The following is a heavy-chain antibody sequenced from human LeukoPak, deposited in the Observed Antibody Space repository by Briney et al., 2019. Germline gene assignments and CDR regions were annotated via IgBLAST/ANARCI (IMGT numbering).Heavy chain of an antibody. CDR3: ARDVGDFWSGRYAATMDV. CDR2: VIPIFGTA. CDR1: GGTFSSYA. Sequence: GASVNVSCKASGGTFSSYAISWVRQAPGQGLEWMGGVIPIFGTANYAQKFQGRVTITADESTSTAYMELSSLRSEDTAVYYCARDVGDFWSGRYAATMDVWGQGTTVTVSS. D-gene: IGHD3-3*01. V-gene: IGHV1-69*13. J-gene: IGHJ6*02.